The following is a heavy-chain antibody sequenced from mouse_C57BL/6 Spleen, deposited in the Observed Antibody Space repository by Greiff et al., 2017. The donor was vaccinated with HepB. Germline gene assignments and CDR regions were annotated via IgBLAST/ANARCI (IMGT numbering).Heavy chain of an antibody. CDR2: ISSGSSTI. CDR3: AREVLRYYYFDY. J-gene: IGHJ2*01. Sequence: DVKLQESGGGLVKPGGSLKLSCAASGFTFSDYGMHWVRQAPEKGLEWVAYISSGSSTIYYADTVKGRFTISRDNAKNTLFLQMTSLRSEDTAMYYCAREVLRYYYFDYWGQGTTLTVSS. V-gene: IGHV5-17*01. D-gene: IGHD1-1*01. CDR1: GFTFSDYG.